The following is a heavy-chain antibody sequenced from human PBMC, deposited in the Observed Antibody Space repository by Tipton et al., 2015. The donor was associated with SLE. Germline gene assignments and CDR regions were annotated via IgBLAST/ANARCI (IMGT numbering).Heavy chain of an antibody. J-gene: IGHJ6*02. Sequence: SLRLSCAASGITFSIYAMHWVRQAPGKGLEWVAVIWYDGSNKYYADSVKGRFTISRDNSKNTLYLQMNSLRAEDTAVYYCASQLGYCSSTSCYGGYYYYYGMDVWGQGTTVTVSS. CDR3: ASQLGYCSSTSCYGGYYYYYGMDV. V-gene: IGHV3-33*08. CDR1: GITFSIYA. CDR2: IWYDGSNK. D-gene: IGHD2-2*01.